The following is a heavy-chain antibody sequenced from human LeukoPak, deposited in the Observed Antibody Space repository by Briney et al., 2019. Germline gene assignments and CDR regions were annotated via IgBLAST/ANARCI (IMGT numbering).Heavy chain of an antibody. Sequence: GGSLRLSCAASGFTFSSYAMSWVRQAPGKGLKWVSAISGSGGSTYYADSVKGRFTISRDNSKNTLYLQMNSLRAEDTAVYYCAKYPTPGIAVAGTDYFDYWGQGTLVTVSS. CDR2: ISGSGGST. CDR3: AKYPTPGIAVAGTDYFDY. D-gene: IGHD6-19*01. V-gene: IGHV3-23*01. J-gene: IGHJ4*02. CDR1: GFTFSSYA.